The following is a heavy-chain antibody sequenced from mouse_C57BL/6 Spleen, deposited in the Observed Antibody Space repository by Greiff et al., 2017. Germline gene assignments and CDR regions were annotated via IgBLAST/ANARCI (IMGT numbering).Heavy chain of an antibody. Sequence: EVQRVESEGGLVQPGSSMKLSCTASGFTFSDYYMAWVRQVPEKGLEWVANINYDGSSTYYLDSLKSRFIISRDNAKNILYLQMSSLKSEDTATYYCAREDYCYAMDYWGQRTSVTVSS. V-gene: IGHV5-16*01. CDR1: GFTFSDYY. CDR3: AREDYCYAMDY. CDR2: INYDGSST. D-gene: IGHD2-13*01. J-gene: IGHJ4*01.